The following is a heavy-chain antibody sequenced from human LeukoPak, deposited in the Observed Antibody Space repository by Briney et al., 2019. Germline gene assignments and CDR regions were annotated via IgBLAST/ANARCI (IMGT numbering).Heavy chain of an antibody. Sequence: GGSLRLSCAASGFTFRNFAMSWVRQVPGKGLEWFSTLVVTGAATYYADSVMDRFIISRDNSKNTLYLQMNSLRVEDTAVYYCAKNDGGEYHLFDSWGLGTLVTVSS. CDR1: GFTFRNFA. V-gene: IGHV3-23*01. J-gene: IGHJ4*02. D-gene: IGHD3-16*01. CDR2: LVVTGAAT. CDR3: AKNDGGEYHLFDS.